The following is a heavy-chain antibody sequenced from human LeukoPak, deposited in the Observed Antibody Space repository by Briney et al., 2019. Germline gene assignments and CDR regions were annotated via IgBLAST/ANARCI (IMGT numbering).Heavy chain of an antibody. J-gene: IGHJ4*02. D-gene: IGHD3-16*02. CDR1: GFTFSSYA. CDR2: ISSSSSYI. V-gene: IGHV3-21*01. CDR3: AKSLSRMITFGGVIVSPFDY. Sequence: PGGSLRLSCAASGFTFSSYAMNWVRQAPGKGLEWVSSISSSSSYIYYADSVKGRFTISRDNAKNSLYLQMDSLRAEDTAVYYCAKSLSRMITFGGVIVSPFDYWGQGTLVTVSS.